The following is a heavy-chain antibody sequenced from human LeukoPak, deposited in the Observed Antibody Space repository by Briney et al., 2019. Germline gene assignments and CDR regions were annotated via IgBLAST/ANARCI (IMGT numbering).Heavy chain of an antibody. Sequence: GGSLILSCAASGFTFSSYGMHWVRQAPGKGLEWMAVISYDGNNKYYADSVKGRFTISRDNSKNTLYLQIDSLRAEDTAVYYCAKDRLGTLDAFDIWGQGTMVTVSS. CDR3: AKDRLGTLDAFDI. CDR1: GFTFSSYG. V-gene: IGHV3-30*18. J-gene: IGHJ3*02. D-gene: IGHD3-9*01. CDR2: ISYDGNNK.